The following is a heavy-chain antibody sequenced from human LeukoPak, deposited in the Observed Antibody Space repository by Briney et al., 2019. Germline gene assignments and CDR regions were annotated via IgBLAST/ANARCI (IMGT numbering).Heavy chain of an antibody. CDR3: ARGRYYYDSSGYWEMGYYFDY. CDR1: GGSISSSSYY. J-gene: IGHJ4*02. V-gene: IGHV4-39*07. D-gene: IGHD3-22*01. CDR2: IYYSGST. Sequence: SETLSLTCTVSGGSISSSSYYWGWIRQPPGKGLEWIGSIYYSGSTYYNPSLKSRVTISVDTSKNQFSLKLSSVTAADTAVYYCARGRYYYDSSGYWEMGYYFDYWGQGTLVTVSS.